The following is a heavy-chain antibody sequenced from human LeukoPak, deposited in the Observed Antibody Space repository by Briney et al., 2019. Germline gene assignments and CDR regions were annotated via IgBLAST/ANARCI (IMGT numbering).Heavy chain of an antibody. V-gene: IGHV3-23*01. Sequence: GGSLRLSCAASGFTFSSHAMSWVRQAPGKGLEWVSAITSGSGSNVYYTHSLKGRFTISRDNSKNTLYLQMNSLRAEDKAVYYCARHASWSFDYWGQGTLVTVSA. CDR1: GFTFSSHA. D-gene: IGHD6-13*01. J-gene: IGHJ4*02. CDR3: ARHASWSFDY. CDR2: ITSGSGSNV.